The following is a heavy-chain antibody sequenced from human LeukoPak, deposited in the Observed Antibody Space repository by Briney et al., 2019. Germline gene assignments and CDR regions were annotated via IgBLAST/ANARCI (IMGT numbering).Heavy chain of an antibody. D-gene: IGHD3-22*01. J-gene: IGHJ4*02. CDR2: ISSGSSFI. V-gene: IGHV3-21*01. CDR3: ARESSGYFY. CDR1: GFTFSTYS. Sequence: PGGSLRLSCAASGFTFSTYSMNWVRQAPGRGLEWVSSISSGSSFIYYADSVKGRFTISRDNAKNSLFLQMNSLRAEDTAVYYCARESSGYFYWGQGTLVTVSS.